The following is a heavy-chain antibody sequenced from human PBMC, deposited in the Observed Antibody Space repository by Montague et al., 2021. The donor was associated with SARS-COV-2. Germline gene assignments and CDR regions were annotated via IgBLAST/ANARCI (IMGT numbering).Heavy chain of an antibody. CDR2: ISSSSSNI. D-gene: IGHD3-16*02. J-gene: IGHJ5*02. Sequence: SLRLSCAASGFTFSSYSMNWVRQAPGKGLEWVSSISSSSSNIYYADSVKGRFTISRDNAKNSLYLQMNSLRAEDTAVYYCARDDYVWGSYRYSQYNWFDPWGQGTLVTVSS. V-gene: IGHV3-21*01. CDR3: ARDDYVWGSYRYSQYNWFDP. CDR1: GFTFSSYS.